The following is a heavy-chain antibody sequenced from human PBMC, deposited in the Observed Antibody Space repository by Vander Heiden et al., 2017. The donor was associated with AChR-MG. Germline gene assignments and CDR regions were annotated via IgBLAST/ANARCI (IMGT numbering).Heavy chain of an antibody. V-gene: IGHV3-48*02. D-gene: IGHD2-2*01. CDR3: ARDSSLFTKPFDY. Sequence: EVQLVELGGDLVQPGGSPRLSCAASGSTCRSYAMNSARQAPGKGLGWLSYVTSSSSTIYDADSVKNQFTNTRDNANNTLYLQMNSLGDAETAVYYCARDSSLFTKPFDYWGQGTLVTVSS. J-gene: IGHJ4*02. CDR2: VTSSSSTI. CDR1: GSTCRSYA.